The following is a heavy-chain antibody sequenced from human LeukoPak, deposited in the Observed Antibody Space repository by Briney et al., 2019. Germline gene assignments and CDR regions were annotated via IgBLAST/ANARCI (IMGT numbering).Heavy chain of an antibody. CDR2: ISDSGIYI. Sequence: PGGSLRLSCAASGFTFASNSMNWVRQAPGKGLEWVSSISDSGIYIFHSDSVKGRFTVSRDNAKNSLYLQMNSLRAEDTAVYYCAGGNSALLDYWGQGTLVTVSS. J-gene: IGHJ4*02. CDR1: GFTFASNS. D-gene: IGHD5-18*01. CDR3: AGGNSALLDY. V-gene: IGHV3-21*01.